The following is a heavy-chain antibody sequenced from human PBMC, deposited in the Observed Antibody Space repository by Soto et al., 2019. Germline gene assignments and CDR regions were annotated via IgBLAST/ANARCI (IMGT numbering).Heavy chain of an antibody. V-gene: IGHV1-69*13. CDR3: AREGDLWSGYYGMDV. D-gene: IGHD3-3*01. Sequence: SVKVSCKASGGTFSSYAISWVRQAPGQGLEWMGGIIPIFGTANYAQKFQGRVTITADESTSTAYMELSSLRSEDTAVYYCAREGDLWSGYYGMDVWGQGTTVTVSS. J-gene: IGHJ6*02. CDR2: IIPIFGTA. CDR1: GGTFSSYA.